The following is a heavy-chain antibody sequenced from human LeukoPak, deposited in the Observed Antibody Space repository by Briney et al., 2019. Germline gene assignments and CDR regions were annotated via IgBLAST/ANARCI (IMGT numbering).Heavy chain of an antibody. Sequence: GGSLRLSCAASGFPFSTYSMHWVRQAPGKGLEWVSSISSSSTYIYYADSVKGRFTISRDNAKNSLYLRMNSLRAEDTGVYYCAREHPYYYDSSGTALMAEIKYYFDYWGQGTLVTVSS. CDR2: ISSSSTYI. V-gene: IGHV3-21*01. CDR1: GFPFSTYS. CDR3: AREHPYYYDSSGTALMAEIKYYFDY. D-gene: IGHD3-22*01. J-gene: IGHJ4*02.